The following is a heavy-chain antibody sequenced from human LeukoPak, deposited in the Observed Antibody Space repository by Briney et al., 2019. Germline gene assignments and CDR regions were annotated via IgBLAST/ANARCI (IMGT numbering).Heavy chain of an antibody. Sequence: PGGSLRLSCAASGFTFSSYAMSWVRQAPGKGLEWVSAISGSGGSTYYADSVKGRFTISRDNSKNTLYLQMNSLRAEDTAVYYCAKSGGSGVAFAGWFDPWGQGTLVTVSS. J-gene: IGHJ5*02. D-gene: IGHD3-10*01. CDR1: GFTFSSYA. V-gene: IGHV3-23*01. CDR2: ISGSGGST. CDR3: AKSGGSGVAFAGWFDP.